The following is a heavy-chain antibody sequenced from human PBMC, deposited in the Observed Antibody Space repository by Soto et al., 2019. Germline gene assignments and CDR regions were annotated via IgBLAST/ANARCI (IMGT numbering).Heavy chain of an antibody. V-gene: IGHV3-15*07. Sequence: GSLSLSCAASGLTFSSAWMNWIRPAPGKGLEWVGRIKKKADGGTTDYAAPVKGRFTISRDDSKNTLYLQMNSLKTEDTAVYFCARDWYWAFDYWGQGSLVTVSS. CDR3: ARDWYWAFDY. CDR2: IKKKADGGTT. CDR1: GLTFSSAW. D-gene: IGHD1-20*01. J-gene: IGHJ4*02.